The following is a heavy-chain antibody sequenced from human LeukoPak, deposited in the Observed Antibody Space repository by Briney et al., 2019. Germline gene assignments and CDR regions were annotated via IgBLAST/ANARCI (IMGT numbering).Heavy chain of an antibody. D-gene: IGHD3-10*01. V-gene: IGHV3-21*01. CDR3: AKDSTAPISITMVRGRWYFDY. CDR2: ISSRSSYI. J-gene: IGHJ4*02. CDR1: GFTFSSYS. Sequence: GGSLRLSCAASGFTFSSYSMNWVRQAPGKGLECVSSISSRSSYIYYADSAKVRVTISRDNSKNTLYLQMNSLRAEDTAVYYCAKDSTAPISITMVRGRWYFDYWGQGTLVTVSS.